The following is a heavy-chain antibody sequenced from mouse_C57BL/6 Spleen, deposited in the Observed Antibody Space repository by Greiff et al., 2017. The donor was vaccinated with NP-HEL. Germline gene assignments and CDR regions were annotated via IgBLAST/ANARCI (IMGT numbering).Heavy chain of an antibody. CDR1: GYAFTNYL. J-gene: IGHJ3*01. Sequence: VQLQQSGAELVRPGTSVKVSCKASGYAFTNYLIEWVKQRPGQGLEWIGVINPGSGGTNYNEQFKGKATLTADKSSSTAYMQLSSLTSEDSAVYFCARSEDYDYDVAWFAYWGQGTLVTVSA. D-gene: IGHD2-4*01. CDR3: ARSEDYDYDVAWFAY. CDR2: INPGSGGT. V-gene: IGHV1-54*01.